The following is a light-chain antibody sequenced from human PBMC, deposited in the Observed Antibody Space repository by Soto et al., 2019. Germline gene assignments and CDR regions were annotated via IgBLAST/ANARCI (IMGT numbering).Light chain of an antibody. J-gene: IGKJ5*01. CDR3: QQYGGSPIT. Sequence: EIVLTQSPGTLSVSPGDRATLSCRASQSVSNNYLAWYQQKPGQAPRLLIYGTSTRAAGIPDIFSGSGSGTDFTLTISRLEPEDFALHYCQQYGGSPITFGQGTRLEIK. CDR2: GTS. V-gene: IGKV3-20*01. CDR1: QSVSNNY.